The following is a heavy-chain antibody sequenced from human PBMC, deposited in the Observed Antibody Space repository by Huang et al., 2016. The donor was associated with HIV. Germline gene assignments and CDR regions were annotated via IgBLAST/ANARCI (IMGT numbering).Heavy chain of an antibody. CDR1: GLTFSSYA. J-gene: IGHJ4*02. CDR3: VQVRGDTSGWFIG. Sequence: EVQLLESGGGLVQPGGSLRLSCAASGLTFSSYAMSWVRQAPGKGLKWGSGISGSGDRKYYADSVKGRFTISRDNSKNTLYLQMNSLRAEDTALYYCVQVRGDTSGWFIGWGQGTLVTVSS. D-gene: IGHD6-19*01. V-gene: IGHV3-23*01. CDR2: ISGSGDRK.